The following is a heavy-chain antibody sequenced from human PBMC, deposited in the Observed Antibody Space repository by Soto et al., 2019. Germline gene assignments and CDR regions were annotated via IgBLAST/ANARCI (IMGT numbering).Heavy chain of an antibody. V-gene: IGHV3-23*01. CDR3: AKGGANWYFGY. J-gene: IGHJ4*02. Sequence: EVQLLESGGGLVQPGGSLRLSCAASGFSFSSFPMSWVRQAPGKGLESVSGIMGSGGRTYYADSVQGQFTISRDDSKSTVFLQITSLRADDTAKDYCAKGGANWYFGYRGQGTLVTVTS. CDR1: GFSFSSFP. CDR2: IMGSGGRT. D-gene: IGHD1-1*01.